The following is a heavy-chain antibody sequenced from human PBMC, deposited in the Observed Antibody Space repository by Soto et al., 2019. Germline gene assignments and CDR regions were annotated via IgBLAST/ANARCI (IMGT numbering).Heavy chain of an antibody. D-gene: IGHD3-10*01. CDR3: ARDNYGPLGY. Sequence: QVHLVQSGAEVKKPGASVKVSCRPFGYTFTAYYIHWVRQDPGQGLEWMGCVDPNSADSRKLQSFQGRVTMTRETSTSTFYMELSWLRSDDTAVYYGARDNYGPLGYWGHGTLVTVSS. CDR1: GYTFTAYY. V-gene: IGHV1-2*02. J-gene: IGHJ4*01. CDR2: VDPNSADS.